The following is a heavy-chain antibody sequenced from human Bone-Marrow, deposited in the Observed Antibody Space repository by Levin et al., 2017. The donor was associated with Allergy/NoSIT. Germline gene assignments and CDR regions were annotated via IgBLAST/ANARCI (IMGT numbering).Heavy chain of an antibody. CDR2: IYYSGST. CDR1: GGSISSYY. V-gene: IGHV4-59*01. Sequence: SETLSLTCTVSGGSISSYYWSWIRQPPGKGLEWIGYIYYSGSTNYNPSLKSRVTISVDTSKNQFSLKLSSVTAADTAVYYCARDPGGYCSGGSCHGAFDIWGQGTMVTVSS. J-gene: IGHJ3*02. D-gene: IGHD2-15*01. CDR3: ARDPGGYCSGGSCHGAFDI.